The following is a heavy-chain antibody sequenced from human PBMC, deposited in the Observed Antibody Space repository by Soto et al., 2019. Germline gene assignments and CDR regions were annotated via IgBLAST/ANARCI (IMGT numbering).Heavy chain of an antibody. V-gene: IGHV1-2*02. CDR3: ARDGVNTPSSFDY. Sequence: ASVKVSCKASGYTFTGYYMHWVRQAPGQGLEWMGWINPNSGGTNYAQKFQGRVTMTRDTSISTAYMELSRLRSDDTAVYYCARDGVNTPSSFDYWGQGTVVTVSS. D-gene: IGHD2-2*02. CDR2: INPNSGGT. CDR1: GYTFTGYY. J-gene: IGHJ4*02.